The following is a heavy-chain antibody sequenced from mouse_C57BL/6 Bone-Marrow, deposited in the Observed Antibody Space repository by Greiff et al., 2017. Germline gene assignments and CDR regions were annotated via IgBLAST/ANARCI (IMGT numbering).Heavy chain of an antibody. D-gene: IGHD1-1*01. V-gene: IGHV1-53*01. CDR2: INPSNGGT. Sequence: VQLQQPGTELVKPGASVKLSCKASGYTFTSYWMHWVKQRPGQGLEWIGNINPSNGGTNYNEKFQSKATLTVDKSSSTAYMQRSRLTSEDSAVYECARAEGYYYGSSYGSYWYIDVWGTGTTVTVSS. J-gene: IGHJ1*03. CDR3: ARAEGYYYGSSYGSYWYIDV. CDR1: GYTFTSYW.